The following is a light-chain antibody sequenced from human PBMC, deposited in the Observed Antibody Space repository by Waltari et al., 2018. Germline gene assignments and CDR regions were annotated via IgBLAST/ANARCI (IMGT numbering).Light chain of an antibody. J-gene: IGKJ5*01. CDR2: AAD. CDR1: QSVDSY. CDR3: HQRSNWPIT. Sequence: EIALTQFPATMSLSPGERATLSCRASQSVDSYLLWYQQRRGQTPRLVMSAADRRATGIPARFSGSGSGTVFTLTISSLEPDDFAVYYCHQRSNWPITFGQGTRLEI. V-gene: IGKV3-11*01.